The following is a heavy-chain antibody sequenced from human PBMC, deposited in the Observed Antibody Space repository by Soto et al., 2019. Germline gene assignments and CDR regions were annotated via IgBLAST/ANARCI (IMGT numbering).Heavy chain of an antibody. CDR2: INHSGST. D-gene: IGHD3-16*01. CDR1: GGSFSGYY. Sequence: QVQLQQWGAGLLKPSETLSLTCAVYGGSFSGYYWSWIRQPPEKGLEWIGEINHSGSTNYNPSLKSRVTISVDTSKNQFSLKLSSVTAADTAVYYCARGPRKFKRGPRGGWYFDLWGRGTLVTVSS. J-gene: IGHJ2*01. V-gene: IGHV4-34*01. CDR3: ARGPRKFKRGPRGGWYFDL.